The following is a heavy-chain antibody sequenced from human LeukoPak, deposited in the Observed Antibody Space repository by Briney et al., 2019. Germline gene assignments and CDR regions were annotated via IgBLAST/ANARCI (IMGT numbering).Heavy chain of an antibody. J-gene: IGHJ6*02. CDR1: GGTFSSYA. V-gene: IGHV1-69*04. D-gene: IGHD3-3*01. CDR2: IIPIFGIA. CDR3: AREYDSDYYYYGMDV. Sequence: SVKVSCKASGGTFSSYAISWVRQAPGQGLEWMGRIIPIFGIASYAQKFQGRVTITADKSTSTAYMELSSLRSEDTAVYYCAREYDSDYYYYGMDVWGQGTTVTVSS.